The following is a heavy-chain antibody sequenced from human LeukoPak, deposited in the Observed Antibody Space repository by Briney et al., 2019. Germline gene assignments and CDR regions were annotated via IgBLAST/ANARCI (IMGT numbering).Heavy chain of an antibody. Sequence: GGSLRLSCAASGFTFSSYTMNWVRQAPGKGLEWVSSISSTGTYIYYADSVKGRFTISRDDTKNSLFLQMNSLGAGDTAMYYCARDPPDYGGNSDYWGQGTLVSVSS. V-gene: IGHV3-21*01. CDR2: ISSTGTYI. D-gene: IGHD4-23*01. J-gene: IGHJ4*02. CDR3: ARDPPDYGGNSDY. CDR1: GFTFSSYT.